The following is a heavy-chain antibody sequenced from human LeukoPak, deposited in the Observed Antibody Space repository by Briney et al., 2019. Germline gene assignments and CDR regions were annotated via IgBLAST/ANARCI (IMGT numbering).Heavy chain of an antibody. D-gene: IGHD3-16*01. CDR2: IYAGDSDT. Sequence: GESLKIPCKGSGYIFPNYWIGWVRQMPGKGLEWMGIIYAGDSDTTYRPSFQGQVTISADKSISTVYLQWSNLKASDTATYYRARRGGGRDYYYMDVWGKGTTVTVSS. CDR3: ARRGGGRDYYYMDV. V-gene: IGHV5-51*01. J-gene: IGHJ6*03. CDR1: GYIFPNYW.